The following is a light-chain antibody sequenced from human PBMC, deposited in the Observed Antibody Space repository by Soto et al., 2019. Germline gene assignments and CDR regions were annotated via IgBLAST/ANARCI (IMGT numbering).Light chain of an antibody. CDR2: EVS. CDR3: SSYAGSNIRYV. V-gene: IGLV2-8*01. Sequence: QSVLTQPPSASGSPGQSVTISCTGTSSDVGGYNYVSWYQQHPGKAPKLIIYEVSKRPSGVPDRFSGSKSGSTASLTVSGLQAEDEADYYCSSYAGSNIRYVFGTGTKVTVL. CDR1: SSDVGGYNY. J-gene: IGLJ1*01.